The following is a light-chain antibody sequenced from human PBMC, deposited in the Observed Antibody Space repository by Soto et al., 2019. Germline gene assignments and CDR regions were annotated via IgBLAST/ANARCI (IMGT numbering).Light chain of an antibody. Sequence: QLVLTQSPSASASLGASVKLTCTLSSGHSNYAIAWHQQQSEKGPRYLMKLNSDGSHSKGDGIPDRFSGTTSVAERYLTSASLQSEDEADCQCQTWGTGNVVFGGGTKLTVL. J-gene: IGLJ2*01. CDR1: SGHSNYA. V-gene: IGLV4-69*01. CDR2: LNSDGSH. CDR3: QTWGTGNVV.